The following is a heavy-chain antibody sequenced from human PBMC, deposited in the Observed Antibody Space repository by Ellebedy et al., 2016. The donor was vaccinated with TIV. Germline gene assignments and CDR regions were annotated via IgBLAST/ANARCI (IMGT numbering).Heavy chain of an antibody. CDR2: ISSDGSNK. D-gene: IGHD3-10*01. CDR3: ARGGSSGSSDY. Sequence: PGGFLRLSCVASGFTFRSHGIYWVRQAPGKGLEWVAVISSDGSNKYYADSVKGRFTISRDNSKNTLYLQMNSLRTDDMAVYYCARGGSSGSSDYWGQGTLVTVSS. J-gene: IGHJ4*02. V-gene: IGHV3-30*03. CDR1: GFTFRSHG.